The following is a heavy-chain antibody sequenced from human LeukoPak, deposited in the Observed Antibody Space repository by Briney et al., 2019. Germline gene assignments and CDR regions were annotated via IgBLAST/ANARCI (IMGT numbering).Heavy chain of an antibody. J-gene: IGHJ5*02. CDR1: GGSISSYY. V-gene: IGHV4-59*01. CDR2: IYYSGST. D-gene: IGHD3-10*01. CDR3: AREGSWFGEGNWFDP. Sequence: SETLSLTCTVSGGSISSYYWSWIRQPPGKGLGWIGYIYYSGSTNYNPSLKSRVTISVDTSKNQFSLKLSSVTAADTAVYYCAREGSWFGEGNWFDPWGQGTLVTVSS.